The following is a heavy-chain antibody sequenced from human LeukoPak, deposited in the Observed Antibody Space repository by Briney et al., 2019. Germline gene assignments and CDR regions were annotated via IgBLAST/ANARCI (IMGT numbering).Heavy chain of an antibody. CDR3: ARDSGSGGLWAFDI. D-gene: IGHD6-19*01. J-gene: IGHJ3*02. CDR2: ITSGDDTV. V-gene: IGHV3-48*01. CDR1: GFLFNNYR. Sequence: GGSLRLSCAGSGFLFNNYRMNWVRQAPGKGLEWVSHITSGDDTVYYADSVKGRFTISRDEDEKSLFLQMNSLRVEDTAVYYCARDSGSGGLWAFDIWGQGTMVTVSS.